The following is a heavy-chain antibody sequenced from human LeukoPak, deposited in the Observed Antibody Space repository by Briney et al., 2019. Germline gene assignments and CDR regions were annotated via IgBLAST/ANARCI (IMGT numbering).Heavy chain of an antibody. Sequence: GGSLRLSCAASGFTFSSYAMSWVRQAPGKGLEWVSAISGSGGSAYYADSVKGRFTISRDNSKNTLYLQMNSLRAEDTAVYYCAKDLIPTYGSGSYSVYWGQGTLVTVSS. J-gene: IGHJ4*02. V-gene: IGHV3-23*01. CDR1: GFTFSSYA. D-gene: IGHD3-10*01. CDR3: AKDLIPTYGSGSYSVY. CDR2: ISGSGGSA.